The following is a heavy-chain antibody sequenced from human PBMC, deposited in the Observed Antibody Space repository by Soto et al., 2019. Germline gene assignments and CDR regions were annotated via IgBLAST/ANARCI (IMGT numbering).Heavy chain of an antibody. CDR1: GFTFSSYA. J-gene: IGHJ4*02. Sequence: GGSLRLSCAASGFTFSSYAIHWVRQAPGKGLEYVSAISSNGGSTYYANSVKGRFTISRDNSKNTLYLQMGSLRAEDMAVYYCARARGRSYYYFDYWGQGTLVTVSS. D-gene: IGHD2-15*01. CDR2: ISSNGGST. CDR3: ARARGRSYYYFDY. V-gene: IGHV3-64*01.